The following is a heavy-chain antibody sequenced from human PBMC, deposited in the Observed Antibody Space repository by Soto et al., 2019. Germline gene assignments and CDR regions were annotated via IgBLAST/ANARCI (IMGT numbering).Heavy chain of an antibody. V-gene: IGHV4-59*01. D-gene: IGHD6-6*01. CDR2: IYYSGST. J-gene: IGHJ4*02. CDR1: GGSISSYY. Sequence: TLSLTCTVSGGSISSYYWSWIRQPPGKGLEWIGYIYYSGSTNYNPSLKSRVTISVDTSKNQFSLKLSSVTAADTAVYYCARFTEEYSSSGVDYWGQGTLVTVSS. CDR3: ARFTEEYSSSGVDY.